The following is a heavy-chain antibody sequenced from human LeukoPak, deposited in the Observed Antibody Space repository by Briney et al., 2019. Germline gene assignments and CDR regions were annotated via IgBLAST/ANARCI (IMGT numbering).Heavy chain of an antibody. V-gene: IGHV3-74*01. J-gene: IGHJ4*02. CDR2: INSDGSST. D-gene: IGHD3-10*01. CDR1: GFTSSSYW. CDR3: ASGSRRFDY. Sequence: GGSLRLSCAASGFTSSSYWMHWVRQAPGKGLVWVSRINSDGSSTSYADSVKGRFTISRDNAKNTLYLQMNSLRAEDTAVYYRASGSRRFDYWGQGTLVTVSS.